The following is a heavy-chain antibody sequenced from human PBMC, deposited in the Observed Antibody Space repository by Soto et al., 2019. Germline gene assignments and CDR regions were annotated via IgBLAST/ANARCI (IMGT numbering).Heavy chain of an antibody. CDR1: GGSVSSGSYY. D-gene: IGHD6-13*01. J-gene: IGHJ4*02. CDR2: IYYSGST. CDR3: ARVSSSWYYFDY. Sequence: QVQLQESGPGLVKPSETLSLTCTVSGGSVSSGSYYWSWIRQPPGKGLEWIGYIYYSGSTNYNPSLKSRVTISADTSKNQFSLKLSSVTAADTAVYYCARVSSSWYYFDYWGQGTLVTVSS. V-gene: IGHV4-61*01.